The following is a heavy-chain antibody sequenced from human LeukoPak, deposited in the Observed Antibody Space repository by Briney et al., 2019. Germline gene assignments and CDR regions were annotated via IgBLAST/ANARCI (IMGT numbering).Heavy chain of an antibody. Sequence: GSLRLSCTAPGFTFSDYYMSWISQAPGKGLEWVSYISSSSSHTNYADSVKGRFTMSRDNAKKSLYLQMNSLRVEDTAVYYCARDGCSGGSCYGAFDYWGQGTLVTVSS. CDR3: ARDGCSGGSCYGAFDY. J-gene: IGHJ4*02. CDR1: GFTFSDYY. CDR2: ISSSSSHT. V-gene: IGHV3-11*05. D-gene: IGHD2-15*01.